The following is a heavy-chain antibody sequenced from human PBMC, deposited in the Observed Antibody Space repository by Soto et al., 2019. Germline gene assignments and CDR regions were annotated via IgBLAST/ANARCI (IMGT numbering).Heavy chain of an antibody. CDR1: GESISSNSAA. J-gene: IGHJ6*03. V-gene: IGHV6-1*01. D-gene: IGHD4-4*01. CDR3: SVTTSHEWYYMDV. Sequence: PSQTLSLTCAISGESISSNSAAWNLIRLSPSRGLEWLARTYYRSRCYNDYAAYVRSRITVNPDTSMHQSSLLLTPVTPEEMAVYYSSVTTSHEWYYMDVWGKRATVTVS. CDR2: TYYRSRCYN.